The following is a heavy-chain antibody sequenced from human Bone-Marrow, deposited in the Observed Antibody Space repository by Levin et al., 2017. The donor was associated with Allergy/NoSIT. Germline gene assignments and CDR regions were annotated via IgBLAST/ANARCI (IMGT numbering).Heavy chain of an antibody. Sequence: GASVKVSCKVSGYSVTELSMHWVRQAPGKGLEWMGGFDPDNDERTYAQKFQGRVTMTEDTSSDTAYMELSSLRSEDTAVYYCIRGYNWNDVDNWGQGTLVTVSS. CDR2: FDPDNDER. J-gene: IGHJ4*02. V-gene: IGHV1-24*01. D-gene: IGHD1-20*01. CDR3: IRGYNWNDVDN. CDR1: GYSVTELS.